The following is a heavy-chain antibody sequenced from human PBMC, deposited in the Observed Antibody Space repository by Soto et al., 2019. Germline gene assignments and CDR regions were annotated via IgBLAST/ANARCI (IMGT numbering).Heavy chain of an antibody. CDR1: GGSFTSNNW. CDR3: ASRDPGTSVDY. CDR2: IYRTGST. V-gene: IGHV4-4*02. D-gene: IGHD1-7*01. Sequence: SGTRALPGAVSGGSFTSNNWWTWVRQPPGQGLEWIGEIYRTGSTNYNPSLKSRVTISLDKSENQFSLKVTSLTAADTAVYYCASRDPGTSVDYWGQGTLVTVS. J-gene: IGHJ4*02.